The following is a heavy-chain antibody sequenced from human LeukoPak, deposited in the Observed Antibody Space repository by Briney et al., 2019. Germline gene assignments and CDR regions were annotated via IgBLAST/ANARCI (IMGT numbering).Heavy chain of an antibody. CDR3: AREPGSFLPAAANDAFDI. D-gene: IGHD2-2*01. Sequence: GGSLRLSCAASGFTFSSYSMNWVRQAPGKGLEWVSSISSSSSYIYYADSVKGRFTISRDNAKNSLYLQMNSLRAEDTAVYYCAREPGSFLPAAANDAFDIWGQGTMVTASS. CDR1: GFTFSSYS. J-gene: IGHJ3*02. V-gene: IGHV3-21*01. CDR2: ISSSSSYI.